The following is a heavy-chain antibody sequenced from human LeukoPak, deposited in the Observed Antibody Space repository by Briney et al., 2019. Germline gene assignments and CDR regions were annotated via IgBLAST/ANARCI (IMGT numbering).Heavy chain of an antibody. Sequence: PSETLSLTCTVSGGSISSSSYYWGWIRQPPGKGLEWIGSIYYSGSTYYNPSLKSRVTISVDTSKNQFSLKLSSVTAADTAVYYCASTYYDSSSKDKWFDPWGQGTLVTVSS. J-gene: IGHJ5*02. CDR1: GGSISSSSYY. D-gene: IGHD3-22*01. CDR3: ASTYYDSSSKDKWFDP. V-gene: IGHV4-39*07. CDR2: IYYSGST.